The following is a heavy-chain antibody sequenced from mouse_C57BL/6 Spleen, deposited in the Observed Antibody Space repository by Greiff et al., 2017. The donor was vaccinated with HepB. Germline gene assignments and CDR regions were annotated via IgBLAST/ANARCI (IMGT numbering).Heavy chain of an antibody. CDR1: GFTFSSYG. D-gene: IGHD6-1*01. J-gene: IGHJ3*01. CDR3: ERGPLGWAWFAY. CDR2: ISSGGSYT. Sequence: EVMLVESGGDLVKPGGSLKLSCAASGFTFSSYGMSWVRQTPDKRLEWVATISSGGSYTYYPDSVKGRFTISRDNAKNTLYLQMSSLKSEDTAMYYCERGPLGWAWFAYWGQGTLVTVFA. V-gene: IGHV5-6*01.